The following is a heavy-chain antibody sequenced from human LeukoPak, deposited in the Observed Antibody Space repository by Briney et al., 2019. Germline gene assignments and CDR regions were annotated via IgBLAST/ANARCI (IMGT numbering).Heavy chain of an antibody. CDR1: GGSISSSSYY. CDR3: ARHGTLYGSSSKFDN. D-gene: IGHD6-6*01. J-gene: IGHJ4*02. V-gene: IGHV4-39*01. Sequence: SETLSLTCTVSGGSISSSSYYWGWIRQPPGKGLEWIGSIYYSGSTYYNPSLKSRVTISVDTSKNQFSLKLSSVTAADTAVYYCARHGTLYGSSSKFDNWGQGTLVTVSS. CDR2: IYYSGST.